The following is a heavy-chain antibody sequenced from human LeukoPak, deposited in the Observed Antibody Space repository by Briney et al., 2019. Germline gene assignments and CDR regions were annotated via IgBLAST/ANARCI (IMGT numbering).Heavy chain of an antibody. D-gene: IGHD1-26*01. J-gene: IGHJ3*02. CDR3: VKGAAYHLGDAFDI. CDR2: IKQDGSEK. Sequence: GGSLRLSCAASGFTFSRYWMSWVRQAPGKGLEWVAKIKQDGSEKYCVDSVKGRFTISRDNAKNSLYLQMNSLRAEDTALYYCVKGAAYHLGDAFDIWGQGTMVTVSS. CDR1: GFTFSRYW. V-gene: IGHV3-7*03.